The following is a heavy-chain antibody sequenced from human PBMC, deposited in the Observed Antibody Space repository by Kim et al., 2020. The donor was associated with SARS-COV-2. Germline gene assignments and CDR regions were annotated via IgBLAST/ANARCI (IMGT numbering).Heavy chain of an antibody. CDR2: IYYSGST. V-gene: IGHV4-59*01. CDR3: ARGAGLLWFGESHAN. D-gene: IGHD3-10*01. CDR1: GGSFSSYY. J-gene: IGHJ4*02. Sequence: SETLSLTCTVSGGSFSSYYWSWIRQPPGKGLEWIGYIYYSGSTNYNPSLKSRVTISVDTSKNQFSLKLSSVTAADTAVYYCARGAGLLWFGESHANWGQGTLVTVSS.